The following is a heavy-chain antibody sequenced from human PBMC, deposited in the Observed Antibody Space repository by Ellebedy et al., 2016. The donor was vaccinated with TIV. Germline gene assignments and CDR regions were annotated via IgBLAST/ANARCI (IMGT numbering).Heavy chain of an antibody. D-gene: IGHD2-15*01. J-gene: IGHJ6*02. V-gene: IGHV3-7*03. CDR2: INQDGSEK. Sequence: GESLKISXAASGFTFSSYLMSWVRQAPGKGLEWVANINQDGSEKYYVNSVKGRFTISRDNAKNSLYLRMDSLRAEDTAVYYCARGWRPYYNYYYAMDVWGQGTTVTVSS. CDR1: GFTFSSYL. CDR3: ARGWRPYYNYYYAMDV.